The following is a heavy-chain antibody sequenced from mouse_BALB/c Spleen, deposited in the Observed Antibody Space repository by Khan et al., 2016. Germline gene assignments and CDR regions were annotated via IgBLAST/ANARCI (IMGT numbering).Heavy chain of an antibody. Sequence: QVQLKESGPGLVAPSQSLSITCTVSGFSLTNSGVHWVRQPPRKGLDWLGVIWAGGSTDYNSALMSRLSLTRETTQNQFFLKMNSLQTDDTAMYYCARDDQDFDAWFASWGQGTLVTVSA. CDR2: IWAGGST. CDR3: ARDDQDFDAWFAS. V-gene: IGHV2-9*02. CDR1: GFSLTNSG. J-gene: IGHJ3*01.